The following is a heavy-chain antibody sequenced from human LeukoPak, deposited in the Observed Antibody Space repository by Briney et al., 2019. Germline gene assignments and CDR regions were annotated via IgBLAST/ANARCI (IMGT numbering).Heavy chain of an antibody. CDR2: IYNSRST. Sequence: SQSLSPTCPVSGGSISSSSYYCGWIRQPPWNGLERIGSIYNSRSTYYNPSLKSRVTISADTSKNQFSLNLYSPTPADTAVYYCARHYYGSGISWFAPRRQGTPLTAS. D-gene: IGHD3-10*01. J-gene: IGHJ5*02. CDR3: ARHYYGSGISWFAP. V-gene: IGHV4-39*01. CDR1: GGSISSSSYY.